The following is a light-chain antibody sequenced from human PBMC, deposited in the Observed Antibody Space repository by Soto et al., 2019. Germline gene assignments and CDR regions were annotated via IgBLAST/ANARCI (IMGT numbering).Light chain of an antibody. V-gene: IGKV1-39*01. CDR1: QSISSY. CDR3: QQSYSTPWT. Sequence: DIPMTQSPSSLSASVGDRVTITCRASQSISSYLNWYQQKPGKAPKLLIYAASSLQSEVPSRFSGSGSGTDFTLTISSLQPEDFATYYCQQSYSTPWTCGQGTKVEIK. CDR2: AAS. J-gene: IGKJ1*01.